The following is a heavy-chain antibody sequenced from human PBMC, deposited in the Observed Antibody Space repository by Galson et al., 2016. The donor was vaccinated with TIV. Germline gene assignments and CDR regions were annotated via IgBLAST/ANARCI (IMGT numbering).Heavy chain of an antibody. V-gene: IGHV3-23*01. J-gene: IGHJ4*02. CDR2: ISGSGDSI. Sequence: SLRLSCAASGFTFSSYAMTWVRQAPGKGLEWVSVISGSGDSIYYADSVKGRFTISRDNSKNMLYLQMNSLRAEDTAVYYCAREGPYFDYWGQGTLVTVSS. CDR1: GFTFSSYA. CDR3: AREGPYFDY.